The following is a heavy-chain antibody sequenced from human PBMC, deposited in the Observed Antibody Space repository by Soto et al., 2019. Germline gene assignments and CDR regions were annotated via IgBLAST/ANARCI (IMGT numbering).Heavy chain of an antibody. Sequence: AASVKVSCKASGYTFTSYYMHWVRQAPGQGLEWMGIINPSGGSTSYAQKFQGRVTMTRDTSTSTVYMELSSLRSEDTAVYYCARDFPSRYSGYDLKGPYNWFDPWGQGTLVTVSS. J-gene: IGHJ5*02. CDR2: INPSGGST. CDR1: GYTFTSYY. V-gene: IGHV1-46*01. D-gene: IGHD5-12*01. CDR3: ARDFPSRYSGYDLKGPYNWFDP.